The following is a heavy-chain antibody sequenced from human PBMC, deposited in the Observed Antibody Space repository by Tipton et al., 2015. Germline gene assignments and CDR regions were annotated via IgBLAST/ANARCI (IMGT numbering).Heavy chain of an antibody. D-gene: IGHD3-16*02. V-gene: IGHV4-61*02. CDR1: GGSISSGDYY. CDR2: IYTSRST. J-gene: IGHJ6*02. CDR3: ARGPRILVIKRNSYYGMDV. Sequence: TLSLTCTVSGGSISSGDYYWTWIRQPAGRGLEWIGRIYTSRSTYYTPSLKSRVTISLDTSRNQFSLKLNSVTAADTAVYYCARGPRILVIKRNSYYGMDVWGQGTTVTVSS.